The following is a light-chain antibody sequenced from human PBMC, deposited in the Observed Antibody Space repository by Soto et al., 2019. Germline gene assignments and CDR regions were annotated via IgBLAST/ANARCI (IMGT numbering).Light chain of an antibody. Sequence: QSALTQPASVSGSPGQSITISCTGTSSDVGGYKYDSWYQQHPGKAPKLMIYDVSNPPSGVSHRFSGSKSGDTASLTISGLQAEDEADYYCSSPTSSTTRIFGTGTKLTVL. V-gene: IGLV2-14*03. CDR2: DVS. CDR3: SSPTSSTTRI. J-gene: IGLJ1*01. CDR1: SSDVGGYKY.